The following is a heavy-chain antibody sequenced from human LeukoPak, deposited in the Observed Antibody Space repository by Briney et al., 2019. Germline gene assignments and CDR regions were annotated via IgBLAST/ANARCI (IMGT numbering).Heavy chain of an antibody. CDR3: AKDQKPDSGYDIDY. CDR1: GFTISSYG. CDR2: IFGSGDTT. D-gene: IGHD5-12*01. V-gene: IGHV3-23*01. Sequence: GGSLRLSCAASGFTISSYGMNWVRQAPRKGLEWVSVIFGSGDTTNYADSVKGRFTISRDRSKNTLYLEMHSVRADDTAVYYCAKDQKPDSGYDIDYWGQGTLVIVSS. J-gene: IGHJ4*02.